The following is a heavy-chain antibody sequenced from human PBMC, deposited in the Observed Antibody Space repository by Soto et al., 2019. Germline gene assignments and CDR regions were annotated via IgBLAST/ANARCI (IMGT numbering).Heavy chain of an antibody. V-gene: IGHV3-30-3*01. CDR3: ARGLGSGWKENDY. J-gene: IGHJ4*02. Sequence: QVQLVESGGGVVQPGRSLRLSCAASGFTFSSYAMHWVRQAPGKGLEWVAVISYDGSNKYYADSVKGRFTISRDNSKNTLYLQMNSLRAEDTAVYYCARGLGSGWKENDYWGQGTLVTVSS. D-gene: IGHD6-19*01. CDR2: ISYDGSNK. CDR1: GFTFSSYA.